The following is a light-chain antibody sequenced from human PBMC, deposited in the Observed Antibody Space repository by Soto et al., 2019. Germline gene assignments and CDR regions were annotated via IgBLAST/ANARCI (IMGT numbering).Light chain of an antibody. CDR1: ESVKSW. V-gene: IGKV1-5*03. J-gene: IGKJ1*01. CDR3: QQYNTYPWT. Sequence: DIQLTQPPSTVRASIGDRVTITCRASESVKSWLAWYQQKAGKAPKFLIYKASTLESGVPSRFSGSGSGTEFTLTISSLQPDDFATYYCQQYNTYPWTFGQGTKVDIK. CDR2: KAS.